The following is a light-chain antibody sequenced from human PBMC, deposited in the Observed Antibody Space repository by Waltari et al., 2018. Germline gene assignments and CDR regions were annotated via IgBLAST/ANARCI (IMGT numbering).Light chain of an antibody. J-gene: IGLJ3*02. CDR3: QLWDYTTDHWV. CDR2: DDR. V-gene: IGLV3-21*03. CDR1: NIGSKR. Sequence: SFVLTPTPSVSVAPGNTPRITWGGDNIGSKRVLWYQQKPGQAPVLVVHDDRDRSPGVPERISGSNSGNTATLTISSVDVGDEADYYCQLWDYTTDHWVFGGGTKLTVL.